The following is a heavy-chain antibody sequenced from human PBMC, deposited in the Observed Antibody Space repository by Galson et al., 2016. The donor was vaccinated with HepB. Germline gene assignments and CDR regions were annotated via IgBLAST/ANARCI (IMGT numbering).Heavy chain of an antibody. CDR2: INADSGGT. CDR1: GYIFTGYY. Sequence: SCKASGYIFTGYYMHWVRQAPGQGLEWMGWINADSGGTNYAQKFQGWVTMTRNTSISTAYMELSRLRSDDSAIYYCARGEDWNDFHYWGQGTPVTVSS. D-gene: IGHD1-1*01. V-gene: IGHV1-2*04. J-gene: IGHJ4*02. CDR3: ARGEDWNDFHY.